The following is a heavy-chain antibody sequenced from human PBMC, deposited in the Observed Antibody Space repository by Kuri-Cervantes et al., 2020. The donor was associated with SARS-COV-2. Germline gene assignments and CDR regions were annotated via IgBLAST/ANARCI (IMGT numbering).Heavy chain of an antibody. CDR3: ARHPLSYCGGDCSSPSWYFDL. D-gene: IGHD2-21*02. J-gene: IGHJ2*01. V-gene: IGHV1-69*02. CDR1: GVTFTRDT. CDR2: IIPILGIA. Sequence: SVKVSCKASGVTFTRDTINWVRQAPGQGLEWMGRIIPILGIANYAQKFQGRVTITADKSTSTAYMELSSLRSEDTAVYYCARHPLSYCGGDCSSPSWYFDLWGRGTLVTVSS.